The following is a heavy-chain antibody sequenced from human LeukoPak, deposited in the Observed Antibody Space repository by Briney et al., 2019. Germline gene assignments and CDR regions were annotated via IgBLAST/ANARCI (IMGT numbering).Heavy chain of an antibody. D-gene: IGHD3-10*01. Sequence: ASVKVSCKASGCTFTGYYMHWVRQAPGQGLEWMGWINPNSGGTNYAQKFQGRVTMTRDTSISTAYMELSRLRSDDTAVYYCARAQRGVRGVRIGNDAFDIWGQGTMVTVSS. CDR3: ARAQRGVRGVRIGNDAFDI. CDR1: GCTFTGYY. CDR2: INPNSGGT. J-gene: IGHJ3*02. V-gene: IGHV1-2*02.